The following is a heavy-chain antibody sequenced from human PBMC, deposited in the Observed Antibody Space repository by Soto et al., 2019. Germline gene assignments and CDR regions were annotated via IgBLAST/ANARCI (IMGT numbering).Heavy chain of an antibody. Sequence: SETLSLTCTVSGGSISSYYWSWIRQPPGKGLEWIGYIYYSGSTNYNPSLKSRVTISVDTSKNQFSLKLSPVTAADTAVYYCARAVSPPPFYYYYYYGMDVWGQGTTVTV. CDR1: GGSISSYY. J-gene: IGHJ6*02. CDR2: IYYSGST. CDR3: ARAVSPPPFYYYYYYGMDV. V-gene: IGHV4-59*01.